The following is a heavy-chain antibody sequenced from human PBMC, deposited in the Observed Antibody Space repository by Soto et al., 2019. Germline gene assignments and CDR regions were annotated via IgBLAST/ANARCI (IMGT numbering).Heavy chain of an antibody. D-gene: IGHD6-19*01. J-gene: IGHJ6*03. CDR2: IWYDGSNK. CDR1: GFTFSSYG. Sequence: GGSLRLSCAASGFTFSSYGMHWVRQAPGKGLEWVAVIWYDGSNKYYADSVKGRFTISRDNSKNTLYLQMNSLRAEDTAVYYCATCLVAVAAGNYMDVWGKGTTVTVSS. V-gene: IGHV3-33*01. CDR3: ATCLVAVAAGNYMDV.